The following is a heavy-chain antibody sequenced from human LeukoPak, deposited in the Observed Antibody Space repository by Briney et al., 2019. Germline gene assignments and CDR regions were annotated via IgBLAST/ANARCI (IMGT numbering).Heavy chain of an antibody. D-gene: IGHD3-10*01. CDR1: GFTFRTYG. CDR2: TWSDGSEK. Sequence: GGSMRLSCAASGFTFRTYGMHWVRQAPGKGLEWVAFTWSDGSEKYYADSVKGRFTISRDNSENTLYLQVNSLRPEDTAVYYCVQAISLGGGWGQGTLVTVSS. CDR3: VQAISLGGG. V-gene: IGHV3-30*02. J-gene: IGHJ1*01.